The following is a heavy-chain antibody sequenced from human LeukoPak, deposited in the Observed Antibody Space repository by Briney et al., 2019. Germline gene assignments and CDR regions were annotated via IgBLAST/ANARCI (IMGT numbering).Heavy chain of an antibody. V-gene: IGHV3-21*01. CDR1: GFTFSSYS. Sequence: GGSLRLSCAASGFTFSSYSMNWVRQAPGKGLEWVSSISSSSSYIYYADSVKGRFTISRDNARSSLYLQMNSLRAEDTAVYYCAREERSYDILTGYYHYYFDYWGQGTLVTVSS. CDR3: AREERSYDILTGYYHYYFDY. D-gene: IGHD3-9*01. CDR2: ISSSSSYI. J-gene: IGHJ4*02.